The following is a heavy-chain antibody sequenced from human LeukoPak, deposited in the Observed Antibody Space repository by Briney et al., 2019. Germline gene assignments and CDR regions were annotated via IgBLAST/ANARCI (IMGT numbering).Heavy chain of an antibody. CDR2: ISYDGSNK. Sequence: GGSLRLSCAASGFTFSSYGMHWVRQAPGKGLEWVAVISYDGSNKYYADSVKGRFTISRDNSKNTLYLQMNSLRAEDTAVYYCAKDATGITEREPLDYWGQGTLVTVSS. V-gene: IGHV3-30*18. J-gene: IGHJ4*02. D-gene: IGHD3-10*01. CDR3: AKDATGITEREPLDY. CDR1: GFTFSSYG.